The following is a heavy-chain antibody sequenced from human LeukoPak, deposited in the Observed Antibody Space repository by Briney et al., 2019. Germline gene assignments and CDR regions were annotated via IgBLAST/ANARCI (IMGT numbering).Heavy chain of an antibody. D-gene: IGHD3-3*01. Sequence: SETLSLTCTVSGGSISSGDYYWSWIRQPPGKGLEWIWYIYDSASTNYNPSVKRRVTMSVDTSKHQFTLTLRSVTAAHTAVYYCARALVYDFSGGYYYFDYWGQGTLVTVSS. CDR3: ARALVYDFSGGYYYFDY. CDR1: GGSISSGDYY. V-gene: IGHV4-61*08. CDR2: IYDSAST. J-gene: IGHJ4*02.